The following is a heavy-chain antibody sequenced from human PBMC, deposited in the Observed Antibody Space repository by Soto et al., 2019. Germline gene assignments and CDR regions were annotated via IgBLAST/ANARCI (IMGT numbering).Heavy chain of an antibody. CDR2: ISYDGSNK. J-gene: IGHJ4*02. D-gene: IGHD3-10*01. CDR3: AKKRADYGSGADTFYFDS. CDR1: GFTFSTYA. V-gene: IGHV3-30*04. Sequence: GGSLRLSCAASGFTFSTYAMHWVRQAPGKGLEWVAVISYDGSNKHYADSVKGRFTISRDNSKNTLYLLMNSLRAEDTALYYCAKKRADYGSGADTFYFDSWGQGALVTVSA.